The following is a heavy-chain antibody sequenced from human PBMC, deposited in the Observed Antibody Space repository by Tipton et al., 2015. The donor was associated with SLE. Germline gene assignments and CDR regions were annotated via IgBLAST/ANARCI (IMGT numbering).Heavy chain of an antibody. CDR3: ARPIVGVATFHI. CDR2: IYYSGST. V-gene: IGHV4-31*03. D-gene: IGHD1-26*01. Sequence: TLSLTCTVSGGSISSGGYYWSWIRQHPGKGLEWIGYIYYSGSTYYNPSLKSRVTISVDTSKNQFSLKLSSVTAADTAVYFCARPIVGVATFHIWGPGTMVTVSS. J-gene: IGHJ3*02. CDR1: GGSISSGGYY.